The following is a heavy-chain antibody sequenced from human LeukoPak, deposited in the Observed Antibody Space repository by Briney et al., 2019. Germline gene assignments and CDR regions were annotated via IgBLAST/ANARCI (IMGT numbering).Heavy chain of an antibody. CDR3: AKGPSTWDF. Sequence: GESLRLSCAASGFTFSNSAMSWVRQAPGKGLEWVSAITASGDTTYYPASVRVRFTISRDNSKKTLYLEMSTLRAEDTAVYYCAKGPSTWDFWGQGTLVTVCS. V-gene: IGHV3-23*01. CDR2: ITASGDTT. CDR1: GFTFSNSA. J-gene: IGHJ4*02.